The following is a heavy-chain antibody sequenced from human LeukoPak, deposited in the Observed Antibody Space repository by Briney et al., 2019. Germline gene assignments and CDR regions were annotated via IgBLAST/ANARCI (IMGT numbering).Heavy chain of an antibody. V-gene: IGHV4-39*01. J-gene: IGHJ4*02. Sequence: SETLSLTCTVSGASIITTNYYWGWIRQPPGKGLEWIGSISYSGNAYYNPSLRSRLSISMDASKNQSSLKVRSVTAANPAVYYCARTLGQTWGTVTTDLWYFDHWGQGTLVPVSS. D-gene: IGHD4-11*01. CDR1: GASIITTNYY. CDR3: ARTLGQTWGTVTTDLWYFDH. CDR2: ISYSGNA.